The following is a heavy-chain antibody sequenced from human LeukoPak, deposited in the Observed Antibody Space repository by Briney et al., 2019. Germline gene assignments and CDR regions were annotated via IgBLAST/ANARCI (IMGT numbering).Heavy chain of an antibody. CDR1: GFTVSSNY. CDR2: IYSGGST. D-gene: IGHD3-10*01. Sequence: GGSLRLSCAASGFTVSSNYMSWVRQAPGKGQEWVSVIYSGGSTYYADSVKGRFTISRDNSKNTLYLQMNSLRAEDTAVYYCARSRGGFGELISSYYYYMDVWGKGTTVTISS. V-gene: IGHV3-66*01. CDR3: ARSRGGFGELISSYYYYMDV. J-gene: IGHJ6*03.